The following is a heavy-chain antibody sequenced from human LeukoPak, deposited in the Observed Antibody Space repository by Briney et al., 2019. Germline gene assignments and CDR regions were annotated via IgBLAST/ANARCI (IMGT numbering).Heavy chain of an antibody. J-gene: IGHJ4*02. CDR2: IWYDGSNK. Sequence: GRSLRLSCAASGFTFSTYGMHWVRQAPGKGLEWVAVIWYDGSNKYYADSVKGRFTISRDNSKNTLYLQMNSLRAEDTAVYYCARDPVDDYGDYWGQGTLVTVSS. V-gene: IGHV3-33*01. CDR3: ARDPVDDYGDY. CDR1: GFTFSTYG.